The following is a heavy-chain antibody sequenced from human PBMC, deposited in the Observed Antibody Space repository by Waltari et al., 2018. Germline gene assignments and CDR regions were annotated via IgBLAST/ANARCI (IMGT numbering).Heavy chain of an antibody. CDR3: TRGMQCSGDNCYDRGNY. V-gene: IGHV1-2*02. Sequence: QVQLVQSGAEVKKPGASVKVSCRASGYSFTANHIHWVRQAPGQGLEWMGWINPNSGGTKNAQKFQGRVTMTRDTSISTAYMELNRLRSDDTAVYYCTRGMQCSGDNCYDRGNYWGQGTLVTVSS. CDR2: INPNSGGT. J-gene: IGHJ4*02. CDR1: GYSFTANH. D-gene: IGHD2-21*01.